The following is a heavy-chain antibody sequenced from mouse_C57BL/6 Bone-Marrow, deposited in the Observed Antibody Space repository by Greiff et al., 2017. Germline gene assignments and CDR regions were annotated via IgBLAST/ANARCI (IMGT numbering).Heavy chain of an antibody. CDR3: ARRGGYGPFAY. CDR1: VHTFTSYW. V-gene: IGHV1-69*01. D-gene: IGHD2-2*01. Sequence: QVQLQQPGAELVMPGASVKLSCKASVHTFTSYWMHWVKQIPGRGLEWIGEIDPSDSYTIYNQKLKGEFTLTVDKSSSAAYMQLSSLTSEDSAVYYCARRGGYGPFAYWGQVSLVCVSA. CDR2: IDPSDSYT. J-gene: IGHJ3*01.